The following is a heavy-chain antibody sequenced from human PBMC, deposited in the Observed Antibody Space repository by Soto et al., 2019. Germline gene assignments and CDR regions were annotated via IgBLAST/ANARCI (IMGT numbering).Heavy chain of an antibody. V-gene: IGHV1-46*03. CDR2: INPSGGST. D-gene: IGHD2-2*02. Sequence: ASVKVSCKASGYTFTSYYMHWVRQAPGQGLEWMGIINPSGGSTSYAQKFQGRVTMTRDTSTSTVYMELSSLRSEDTAVYYCARVSIVVVPAAIVGYFQHWGQGTLVTVSS. J-gene: IGHJ1*01. CDR1: GYTFTSYY. CDR3: ARVSIVVVPAAIVGYFQH.